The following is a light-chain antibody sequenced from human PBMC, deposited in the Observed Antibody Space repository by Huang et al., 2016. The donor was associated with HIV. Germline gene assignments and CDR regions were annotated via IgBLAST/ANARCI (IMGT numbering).Light chain of an antibody. CDR1: QSVTSSY. CDR3: QQYGGSPPKLT. J-gene: IGKJ4*01. CDR2: GSS. V-gene: IGKV3-20*01. Sequence: EIVLTQSPGTLSLSPGERATLSCRASQSVTSSYLVWYQQKPGQAPTLLIYGSSSRATGIPDRFSGSGAGTDFTLTISRLEPEEFAVYYCQQYGGSPPKLTFGGGTKVEIK.